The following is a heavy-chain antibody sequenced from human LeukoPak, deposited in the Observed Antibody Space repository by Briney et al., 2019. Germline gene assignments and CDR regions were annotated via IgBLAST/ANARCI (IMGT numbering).Heavy chain of an antibody. CDR2: INSDGSST. CDR3: ARPTTPFDYYFYMYV. CDR1: GFTFSSYW. J-gene: IGHJ6*03. D-gene: IGHD4-11*01. V-gene: IGHV3-74*01. Sequence: GGSLRLSCAASGFTFSSYWMHWVRHAPGKGLVWVSRINSDGSSTSYADSVKGRFTISRDNAKNTLYLQMNSLRAEDTAVYYCARPTTPFDYYFYMYVWGKGTTVTVSS.